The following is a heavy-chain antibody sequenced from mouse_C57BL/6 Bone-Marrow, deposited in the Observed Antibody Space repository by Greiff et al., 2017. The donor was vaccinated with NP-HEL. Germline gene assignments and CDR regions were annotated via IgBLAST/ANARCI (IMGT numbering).Heavy chain of an antibody. D-gene: IGHD1-2*01. CDR1: GFTFSSYA. CDR2: ISDGGSYP. Sequence: EVHLVESGGGLVKPGGSLKLSCAASGFTFSSYAMSWVRQTPEKRLEWVATISDGGSYPSYPDNVKGRFTISRDNAKNNLYLQMSHLKSEDTAMYYCARAATGRYFDVWGTGTTVTVSS. CDR3: ARAATGRYFDV. V-gene: IGHV5-4*01. J-gene: IGHJ1*03.